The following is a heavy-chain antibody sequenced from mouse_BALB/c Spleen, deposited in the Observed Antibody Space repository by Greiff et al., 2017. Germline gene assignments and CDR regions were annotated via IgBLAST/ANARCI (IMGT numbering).Heavy chain of an antibody. J-gene: IGHJ3*01. D-gene: IGHD2-4*01. CDR3: ARDDYDAFAY. CDR1: GFTFTDYY. V-gene: IGHV7-3*02. CDR2: IRNKANGYTT. Sequence: EVKVEESGGGLVQPGGSLRLSCATSGFTFTDYYMSWVRQPPGKALEWLGFIRNKANGYTTEYSASVKGRFTISRDNSQSILYLQMNTLRAEDSATYYCARDDYDAFAYWGQGTLVTVSA.